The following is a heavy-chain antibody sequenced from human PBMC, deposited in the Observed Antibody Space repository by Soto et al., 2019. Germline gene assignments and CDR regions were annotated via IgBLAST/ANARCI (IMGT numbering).Heavy chain of an antibody. CDR2: ISGSGGST. CDR1: GFTFSTYA. Sequence: EVQLLESGGGLVQPGGSLRVSCAASGFTFSTYAMNWVRQAPGKGLEWVSAISGSGGSTYYADSVKGRFTISRDNSKNSLYLQMNSRRAEDTAVYYCAKGATISWYGGHFDCWGQGTLVTVSS. J-gene: IGHJ4*02. V-gene: IGHV3-23*01. D-gene: IGHD6-13*01. CDR3: AKGATISWYGGHFDC.